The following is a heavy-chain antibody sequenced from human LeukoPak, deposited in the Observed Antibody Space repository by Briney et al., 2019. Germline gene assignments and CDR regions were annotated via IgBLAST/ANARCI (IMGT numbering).Heavy chain of an antibody. Sequence: GGSLRLFCAASGFPFSSFSMNWVRQAPGKGLEWVSSISSSTTYIYYADSVKGRFTISRDNAKDSLYLQMNSLRAEDTAVYYCARGEPGFGGLPTVLDNWGQGTLVTVSS. CDR3: ARGEPGFGGLPTVLDN. J-gene: IGHJ4*02. CDR1: GFPFSSFS. V-gene: IGHV3-21*01. D-gene: IGHD4-23*01. CDR2: ISSSTTYI.